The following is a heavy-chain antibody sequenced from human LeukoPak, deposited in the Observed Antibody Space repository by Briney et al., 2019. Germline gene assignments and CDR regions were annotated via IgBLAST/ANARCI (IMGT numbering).Heavy chain of an antibody. CDR1: GGSISSYY. V-gene: IGHV4-4*07. CDR3: ARMGYCSGGSCYTPDY. CDR2: IYTSGSS. Sequence: SETLSLTCTVSGGSISSYYWSWIRQPAGKGLEWIGRIYTSGSSNYNPSLKSRVTMSVATSKNQFSLKLRSVTAADTAVYYCARMGYCSGGSCYTPDYWGQGTLVTVSS. J-gene: IGHJ4*02. D-gene: IGHD2-15*01.